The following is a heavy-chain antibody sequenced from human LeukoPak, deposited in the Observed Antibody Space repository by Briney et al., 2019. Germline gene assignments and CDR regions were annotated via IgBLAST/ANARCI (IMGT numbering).Heavy chain of an antibody. CDR3: ARVAPLGRGYYGMDV. D-gene: IGHD7-27*01. V-gene: IGHV4-59*01. CDR2: IYYSGST. J-gene: IGHJ6*02. Sequence: SETLSLTCTVSGGSISSYYWSWIRQPPGKGLEWIGYIYYSGSTNYNPSLKSRVTISVDTSKNQFSLKLSSVTAADTAVYYCARVAPLGRGYYGMDVWGQGTTVTVPS. CDR1: GGSISSYY.